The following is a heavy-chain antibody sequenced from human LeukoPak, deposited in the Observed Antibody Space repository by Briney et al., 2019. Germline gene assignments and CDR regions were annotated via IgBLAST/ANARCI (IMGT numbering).Heavy chain of an antibody. CDR3: ARLRRTAAGTYYGMDV. CDR1: GGSFSSYY. CDR2: IYNSGST. V-gene: IGHV4-59*08. Sequence: PSETLSLTCTVSGGSFSSYYWNWIRQPPGKGLEWIGYIYNSGSTNYSPSLKSRVTISVDTSKNQFSLKLSSVTAADTAVYYCARLRRTAAGTYYGMDVWGQGTTVTVSS. J-gene: IGHJ6*02. D-gene: IGHD6-13*01.